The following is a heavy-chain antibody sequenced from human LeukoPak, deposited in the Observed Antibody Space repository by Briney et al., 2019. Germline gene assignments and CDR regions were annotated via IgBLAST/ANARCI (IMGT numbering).Heavy chain of an antibody. D-gene: IGHD3-10*01. Sequence: GGSLRLSCAASGFTFSSYSMNWVRQAPGKGLEWVSYISSSGSTIYYADSVKGRFTISRDNAKNSLYLQMNSLRAEDTAVYYCARWLGESPFDYWGQGTLVTVSS. J-gene: IGHJ4*02. CDR1: GFTFSSYS. CDR2: ISSSGSTI. CDR3: ARWLGESPFDY. V-gene: IGHV3-48*04.